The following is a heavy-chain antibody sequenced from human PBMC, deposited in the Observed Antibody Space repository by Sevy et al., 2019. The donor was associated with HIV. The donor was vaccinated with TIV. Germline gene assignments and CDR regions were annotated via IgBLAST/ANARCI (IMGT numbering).Heavy chain of an antibody. CDR2: INPNSGGT. D-gene: IGHD2-8*02. CDR1: GYTFTGYY. V-gene: IGHV1-2*04. Sequence: ASVKVSCKASGYTFTGYYIHWVRQAPGQGLEWMGWINPNSGGTNYAQKFQGWVTMTRDTSISTAYMELSRLRSDDTAVYYCARETGISTGKRQYYFDCWGQGTLVTVSS. CDR3: ARETGISTGKRQYYFDC. J-gene: IGHJ4*02.